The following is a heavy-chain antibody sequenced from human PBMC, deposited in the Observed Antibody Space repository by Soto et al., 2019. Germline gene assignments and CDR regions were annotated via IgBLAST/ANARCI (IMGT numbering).Heavy chain of an antibody. D-gene: IGHD1-26*01. J-gene: IGHJ6*03. CDR1: GYTFTSYD. Sequence: QVQLVQSGAEVKKPGASVKVSCKASGYTFTSYDINWVRQATGQGLEWMGWMNPTSGNTGYAQKCQGRVTMTRTTSVSTAYMELSSLRSEDTAVYYCARCRSPSYYYYMDVWGKGTTVTVSS. CDR3: ARCRSPSYYYYMDV. V-gene: IGHV1-8*01. CDR2: MNPTSGNT.